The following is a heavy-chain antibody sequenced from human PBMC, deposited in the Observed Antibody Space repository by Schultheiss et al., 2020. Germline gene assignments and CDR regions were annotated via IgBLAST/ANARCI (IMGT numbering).Heavy chain of an antibody. D-gene: IGHD3-10*01. CDR3: AKDLGVRGNSDY. CDR1: GFTFSSYA. Sequence: CGSLRLSCAASGFTFSSYAMSWVRQAPGKGLEWVSAISGSGGSTYYADSVKGRFTISRDNSKNTLYLQMNSLRAEDTAVYYCAKDLGVRGNSDYWGQGTLVTVSS. CDR2: ISGSGGST. J-gene: IGHJ4*02. V-gene: IGHV3-23*01.